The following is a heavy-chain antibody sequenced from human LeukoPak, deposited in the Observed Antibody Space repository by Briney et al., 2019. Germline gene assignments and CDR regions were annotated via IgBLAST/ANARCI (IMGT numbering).Heavy chain of an antibody. CDR1: GFTFSSYP. V-gene: IGHV3-23*01. D-gene: IGHD5-12*01. CDR3: AKVPNRYSGYGELDY. CDR2: ISGSGGST. Sequence: GGSLRLSCAASGFTFSSYPMSWVPQAPGKGLEWVSAISGSGGSTYYADSVKGRFTISRDNSKNTLYLQMNSLRAEDTAVYYCAKVPNRYSGYGELDYWGQGTLVTVSS. J-gene: IGHJ4*02.